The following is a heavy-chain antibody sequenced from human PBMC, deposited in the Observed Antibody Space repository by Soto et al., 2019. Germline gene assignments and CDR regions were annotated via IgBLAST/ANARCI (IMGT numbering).Heavy chain of an antibody. CDR1: GYSFTSYW. CDR2: IDPSDSYT. J-gene: IGHJ6*02. D-gene: IGHD6-13*01. Sequence: LGESLKISCKGSGYSFTSYWSSWVRQMPGKGLEWMGRIDPSDSYTNYSPSFQGHVTISADKSISTAYLQWSSLKASDTAMYYCASSEIAPNYYYGMDVWGQGTTVTVSS. V-gene: IGHV5-10-1*01. CDR3: ASSEIAPNYYYGMDV.